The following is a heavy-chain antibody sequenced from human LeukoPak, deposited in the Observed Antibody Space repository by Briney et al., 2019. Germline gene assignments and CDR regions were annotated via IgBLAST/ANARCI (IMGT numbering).Heavy chain of an antibody. CDR1: GGSFSGYY. J-gene: IGHJ6*04. CDR2: INHSGST. CDR3: AGGFGYCSGGSCYSGMDV. Sequence: PSETLSLTCAVYGGSFSGYYWSWIRQPPGKGLEWIGEINHSGSTNYNPSLKSRITISVDASKNQFSLKLSSVTAADTAVYYCAGGFGYCSGGSCYSGMDVWGKGTTVTVSS. D-gene: IGHD2-15*01. V-gene: IGHV4-34*01.